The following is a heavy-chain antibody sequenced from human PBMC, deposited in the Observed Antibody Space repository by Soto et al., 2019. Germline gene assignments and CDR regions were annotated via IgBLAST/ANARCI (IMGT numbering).Heavy chain of an antibody. CDR2: INSDGSVS. Sequence: EVQLVESGGGLVQPGGSLRLSCAASGFTFSNYWMYWVRQAPGKGLEWVSRINSDGSVSSHADSLRGRLTISRDNVKNTLYLHMDSLRAEATAVYFCARGDCLGGTCYSLAGSFFYYMDVWGKGTTVTVFS. V-gene: IGHV3-74*02. CDR3: ARGDCLGGTCYSLAGSFFYYMDV. D-gene: IGHD2-15*01. J-gene: IGHJ6*03. CDR1: GFTFSNYW.